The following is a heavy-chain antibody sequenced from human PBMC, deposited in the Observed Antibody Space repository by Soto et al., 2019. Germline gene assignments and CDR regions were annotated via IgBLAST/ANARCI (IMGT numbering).Heavy chain of an antibody. V-gene: IGHV1-69*02. CDR2: IIPVLGIA. D-gene: IGHD2-15*01. Sequence: QVQLVQSGAEVKKPGSSVKVSCKASGGTFSSYTISWVRQAPGQGLEWMGRIIPVLGIANYAQKFQGRVTITADKSTSTAYMELSSLRSEDTAVYYCASGPTGCSGGSCYPDYWGQGTLVTVSS. CDR1: GGTFSSYT. CDR3: ASGPTGCSGGSCYPDY. J-gene: IGHJ4*02.